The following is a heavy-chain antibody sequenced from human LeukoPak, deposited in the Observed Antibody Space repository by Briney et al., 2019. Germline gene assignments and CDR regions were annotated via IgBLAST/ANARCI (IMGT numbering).Heavy chain of an antibody. D-gene: IGHD4-17*01. CDR1: GGYISSSGYY. Sequence: SETLSLTCTVSGGYISSSGYYWNRIRQRPGKGLEWIGYIYYIGTTYYNPSLKSRVAMSVDTLKNEFSLKLTPVTAADTAVYYCARVGSRGYGDYDYWGQGTLVTVSS. V-gene: IGHV4-31*03. CDR3: ARVGSRGYGDYDY. CDR2: IYYIGTT. J-gene: IGHJ4*02.